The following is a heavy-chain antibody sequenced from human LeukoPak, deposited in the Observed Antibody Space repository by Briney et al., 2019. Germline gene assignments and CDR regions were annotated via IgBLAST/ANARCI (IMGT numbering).Heavy chain of an antibody. CDR1: GFTFSSYA. D-gene: IGHD2-15*01. V-gene: IGHV3-23*01. CDR2: ISGSGGST. CDR3: AKGGYCSGGSCYRRRRDYYYYGMDV. J-gene: IGHJ6*02. Sequence: GGSLRLSCAASGFTFSSYAMSWVRQAPGKGLEWVSAISGSGGSTYYADSVKGRFTISRDNSKNTLYLQMNSLRAEDTAVYYCAKGGYCSGGSCYRRRRDYYYYGMDVWGQGTTVTVSS.